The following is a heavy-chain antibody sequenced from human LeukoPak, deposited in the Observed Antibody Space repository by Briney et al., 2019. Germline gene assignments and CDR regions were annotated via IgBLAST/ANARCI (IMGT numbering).Heavy chain of an antibody. CDR2: INPNSGGT. CDR3: ARATTPGGYYYIY. CDR1: GYTFTAYY. V-gene: IGHV1-2*02. J-gene: IGHJ4*02. Sequence: ASVKVSCKASGYTFTAYYMHWVRQAPGQGLEWMGWINPNSGGTNYAQKFQDRVTMTRDTSISTVYMELSRLRSDDTAVYYCARATTPGGYYYIYWGQGTLVTVSS. D-gene: IGHD1-26*01.